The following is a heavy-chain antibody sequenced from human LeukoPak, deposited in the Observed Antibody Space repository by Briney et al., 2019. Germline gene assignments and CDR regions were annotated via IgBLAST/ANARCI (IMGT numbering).Heavy chain of an antibody. CDR1: GFTFSSYG. CDR3: GELGITMSGGV. J-gene: IGHJ6*04. CDR2: ISYDGSNK. Sequence: GGSLRLSCAASGFTFSSYGMHWVRQAPGKGVEWVAVISYDGSNKYYADSVKGRFTISRDNAKNSLYLQMNSLRAEDTAVYYCGELGITMSGGVWGKGTTVTISS. V-gene: IGHV3-30*03. D-gene: IGHD3-10*02.